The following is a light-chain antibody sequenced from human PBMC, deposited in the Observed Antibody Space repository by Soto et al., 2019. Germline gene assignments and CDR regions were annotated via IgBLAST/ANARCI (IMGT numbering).Light chain of an antibody. J-gene: IGKJ1*01. CDR1: QTITSSF. CDR2: AAS. CDR3: QQYGSSPPT. V-gene: IGKV3-20*01. Sequence: EIVMTQSPATLSLSPGDRASLSCRASQTITSSFLAWYQQKPGQAPRLLISAASSRATGIPDRFSGSGSETDFTLTISRLEPEDFAVYFCQQYGSSPPTFGQGTKVDIK.